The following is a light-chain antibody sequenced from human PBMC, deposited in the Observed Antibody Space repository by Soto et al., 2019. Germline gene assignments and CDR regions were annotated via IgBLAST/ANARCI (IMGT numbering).Light chain of an antibody. V-gene: IGKV3-20*01. J-gene: IGKJ1*01. CDR2: GAS. Sequence: EIVLTQSPCTLSLSPGERATLSCRASQSVSSSYLAWYQQKPGQAPRLLIYGASSRATGIPDRFSGSGSGTDFILTISRLEPDDFAVYYCQQYGRSPWTFGQGTKVDIK. CDR1: QSVSSSY. CDR3: QQYGRSPWT.